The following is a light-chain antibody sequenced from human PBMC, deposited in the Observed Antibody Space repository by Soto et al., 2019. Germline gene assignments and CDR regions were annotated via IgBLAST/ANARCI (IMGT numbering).Light chain of an antibody. CDR2: WAS. CDR1: QSVLYNSTNKSY. Sequence: DIEMTQSPDSLAVSLGERAALKCRSSQSVLYNSTNKSYLAWYQQRLGQPPKLIIYWASTRESGVNDRFSGSGSGTDFTLTIRSLQAEDVALYYCKKYYYTHLNFGGGNKVDIK. V-gene: IGKV4-1*01. J-gene: IGKJ4*01. CDR3: KKYYYTHLN.